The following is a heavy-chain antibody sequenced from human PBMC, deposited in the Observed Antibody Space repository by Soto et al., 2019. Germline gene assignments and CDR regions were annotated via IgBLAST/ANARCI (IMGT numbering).Heavy chain of an antibody. Sequence: GLEWMGIINPSGGSTSYAQKFQGRVTMTRDTSTSTVYMELSSLRSEDTAVYYCARYLPAMVPYYYCYYGMAFRR. CDR2: INPSGGST. V-gene: IGHV1-46*01. D-gene: IGHD5-18*01. J-gene: IGHJ6*02. CDR3: ARYLPAMVPYYYCYYGMAF.